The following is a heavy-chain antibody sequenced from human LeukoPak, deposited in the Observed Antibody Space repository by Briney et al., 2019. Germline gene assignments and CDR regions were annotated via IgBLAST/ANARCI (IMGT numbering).Heavy chain of an antibody. CDR1: GFTFSSYT. Sequence: GGSLRLSCAASGFTFSSYTMDWVPQTPGKGLEWVSSISGSATHIYYADSVKGRFTISRDNAKNSVYLQVNSLRAEDAAVYYCAREGLYSGSVSSDLDYWGQGTLVSVSS. V-gene: IGHV3-21*01. CDR2: ISGSATHI. CDR3: AREGLYSGSVSSDLDY. J-gene: IGHJ4*02. D-gene: IGHD3-10*01.